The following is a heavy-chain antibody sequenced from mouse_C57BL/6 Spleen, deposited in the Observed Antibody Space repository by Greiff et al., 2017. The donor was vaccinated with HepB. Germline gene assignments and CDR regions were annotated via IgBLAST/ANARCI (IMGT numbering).Heavy chain of an antibody. CDR1: GYTFTEYT. J-gene: IGHJ1*03. CDR3: ARDEEDGSSYFYWYFDV. CDR2: FYPGSGSI. V-gene: IGHV1-62-2*01. Sequence: VQLQQSGAELVKPGASVKLSCKASGYTFTEYTIHWVKQRSGQGLEWIGWFYPGSGSIKYNEKFKDKATLTADKSSSTVYMELSRLTSEDSAVYFCARDEEDGSSYFYWYFDVWGTGTTVTVSS. D-gene: IGHD1-1*01.